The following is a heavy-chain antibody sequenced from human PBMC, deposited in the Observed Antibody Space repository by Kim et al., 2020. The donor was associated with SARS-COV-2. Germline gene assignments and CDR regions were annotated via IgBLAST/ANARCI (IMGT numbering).Heavy chain of an antibody. V-gene: IGHV4-59*01. CDR3: ARDPRGWLQLTNYWYFDL. CDR1: GGSISSYY. D-gene: IGHD5-12*01. CDR2: IYYSGST. J-gene: IGHJ2*01. Sequence: SETLSLTCTVSGGSISSYYWSWIRQPPGKGLEWIGYIYYSGSTNYNPSLKSRVTISVDTSKNQFSLKLSSVTAADTAVYYCARDPRGWLQLTNYWYFDLWARNPLLTVS.